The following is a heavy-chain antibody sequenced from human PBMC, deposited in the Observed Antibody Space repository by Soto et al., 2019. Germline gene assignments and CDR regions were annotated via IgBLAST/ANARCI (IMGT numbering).Heavy chain of an antibody. Sequence: QVHLVQSGAEVKKAGSSVKVSCKAPGGTFKNNGISWVRQAPGQGLEWMGGIIPVFGTTNYAQKFQGRIAITAAALTSTAYMQLSRIRYEDTAVAYCARAHGVAVATILYYFDYWGPATMVTVSS. J-gene: IGHJ4*02. D-gene: IGHD5-12*01. CDR3: ARAHGVAVATILYYFDY. V-gene: IGHV1-69*01. CDR1: GGTFKNNG. CDR2: IIPVFGTT.